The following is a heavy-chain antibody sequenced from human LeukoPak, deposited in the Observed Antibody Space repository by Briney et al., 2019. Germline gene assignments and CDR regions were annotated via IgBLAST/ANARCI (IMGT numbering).Heavy chain of an antibody. Sequence: GGSLGLSCAASGFTFSSYAMSWVRQAPGKGLEWGSAISGSGGSTYYADSVKGRFTISRDNSKNTLYLQMNSLRAEDTAVYYCAKDHPYGDYFDYWGQGTLVTVSS. J-gene: IGHJ4*02. CDR1: GFTFSSYA. V-gene: IGHV3-23*01. CDR2: ISGSGGST. D-gene: IGHD4/OR15-4a*01. CDR3: AKDHPYGDYFDY.